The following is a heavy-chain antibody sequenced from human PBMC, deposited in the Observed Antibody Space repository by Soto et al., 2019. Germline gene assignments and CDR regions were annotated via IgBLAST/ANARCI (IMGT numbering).Heavy chain of an antibody. V-gene: IGHV1-18*01. D-gene: IGHD1-1*01. CDR2: ISAYNGNT. CDR3: ARDARLGGTTVSSGY. J-gene: IGHJ4*02. CDR1: GYTFTSYG. Sequence: QVQLVQSGAEVKKPGASVKVSCKASGYTFTSYGISWVRQAPGQGLEWMGWISAYNGNTNYAQKLQGRVTMTTATSTSTAYRQLRSLRSDDTAVYYCARDARLGGTTVSSGYWCQGTLVTVSS.